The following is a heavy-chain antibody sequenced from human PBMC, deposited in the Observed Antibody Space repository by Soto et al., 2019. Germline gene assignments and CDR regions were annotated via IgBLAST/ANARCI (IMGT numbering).Heavy chain of an antibody. V-gene: IGHV3-74*01. Sequence: EVQLVESGGDLVQPGESLRLSCVPSGFLFRSYWMHWVRQTLAKGLVWVSEIRPDGSNTNYADSVRGRFTMSRDNAKNAIYLQMNSLRVEDTGVYYCVRGTSAWKGVDVWGQGTTVIVSS. D-gene: IGHD1-1*01. J-gene: IGHJ6*02. CDR2: IRPDGSNT. CDR3: VRGTSAWKGVDV. CDR1: GFLFRSYW.